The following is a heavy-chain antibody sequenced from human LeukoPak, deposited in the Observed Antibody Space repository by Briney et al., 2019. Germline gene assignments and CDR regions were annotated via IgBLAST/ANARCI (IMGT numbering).Heavy chain of an antibody. J-gene: IGHJ4*02. CDR1: GFTVSSNY. CDR3: AKELRSDSSAYSYFDY. D-gene: IGHD3-22*01. Sequence: GGSLRLSCAASGFTVSSNYMSWVRQAPGKGLEWVSVIYSGGSTYYADSVKGRFTISRDSSKNTLYLQMNSLRAEDTAVYYCAKELRSDSSAYSYFDYWGQGTLVTVSS. V-gene: IGHV3-53*05. CDR2: IYSGGST.